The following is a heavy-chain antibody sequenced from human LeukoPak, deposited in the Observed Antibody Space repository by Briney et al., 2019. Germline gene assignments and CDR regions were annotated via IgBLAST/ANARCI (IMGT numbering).Heavy chain of an antibody. D-gene: IGHD2-8*01. Sequence: ASVKVSCKASGYTFTSYGISWVRQSPGQGLSGLGWISAYNGNTNYAQKLQGRVTMTTDTSTSTAYMELRSLRSDDTAVYYCARVKMGPSDAFDIWGQGTMVTVSS. V-gene: IGHV1-18*01. CDR3: ARVKMGPSDAFDI. CDR2: ISAYNGNT. CDR1: GYTFTSYG. J-gene: IGHJ3*02.